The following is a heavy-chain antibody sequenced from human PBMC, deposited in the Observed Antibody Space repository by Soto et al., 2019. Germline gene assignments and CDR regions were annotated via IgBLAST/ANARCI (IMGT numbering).Heavy chain of an antibody. CDR2: IYYTGSA. CDR1: SGSISSADYY. V-gene: IGHV4-30-4*01. Sequence: PSETLSLTCTVSSGSISSADYYWSWIRQPPGKGLEWIGYIYYTGSAYYNPSLKSRVTMSVDTSKNQFSLKVTSVTAADTAVYYCASGGSPNLFDPWGQGSLVIVSS. D-gene: IGHD1-26*01. J-gene: IGHJ5*02. CDR3: ASGGSPNLFDP.